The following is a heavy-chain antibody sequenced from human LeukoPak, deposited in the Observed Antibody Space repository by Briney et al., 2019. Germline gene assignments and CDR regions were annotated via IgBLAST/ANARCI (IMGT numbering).Heavy chain of an antibody. Sequence: SETLCFKCAGYGGSFSGYYWSWLRQPPGKGLEGIGEINHSGSTNYNPSLKSRVTISVDTSKNQFSLKLSSVTAADTAVYYCARRNSGSYPDAFDIWGQGTMVTVSS. CDR2: INHSGST. D-gene: IGHD1-26*01. J-gene: IGHJ3*02. CDR3: ARRNSGSYPDAFDI. V-gene: IGHV4-34*01. CDR1: GGSFSGYY.